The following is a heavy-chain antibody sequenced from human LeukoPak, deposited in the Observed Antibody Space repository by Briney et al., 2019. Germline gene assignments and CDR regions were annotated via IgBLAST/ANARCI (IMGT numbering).Heavy chain of an antibody. J-gene: IGHJ4*02. D-gene: IGHD3-22*01. V-gene: IGHV3-23*01. CDR3: AKVPTYYYDSSGSPYFDY. CDR1: GFTFSSYA. CDR2: ISGSGGST. Sequence: AGGSLRLSCAASGFTFSSYAMSWVRQAPGKGLEWVSAISGSGGSTYYADSVKGRFTISRDNSKNTLYLQMNSLRAEDTAVYYCAKVPTYYYDSSGSPYFDYWGQGTLVTVSS.